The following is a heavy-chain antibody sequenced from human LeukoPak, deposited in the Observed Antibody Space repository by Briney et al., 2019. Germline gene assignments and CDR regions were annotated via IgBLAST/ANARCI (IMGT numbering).Heavy chain of an antibody. CDR2: INPNSGGT. CDR3: AREGPIVGATHLVDY. Sequence: ASVKVSCKASRYTFTDYYMHWVRPAPGQGLEWMGWINPNSGGTNYAQKFQGRVTVTRDTSISTAYMELSRLRSDDTAVYYCAREGPIVGATHLVDYWGQGTLVTVSS. D-gene: IGHD1-26*01. CDR1: RYTFTDYY. V-gene: IGHV1-2*02. J-gene: IGHJ4*02.